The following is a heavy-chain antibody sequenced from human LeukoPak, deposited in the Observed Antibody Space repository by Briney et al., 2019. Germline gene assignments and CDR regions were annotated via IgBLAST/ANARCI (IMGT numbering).Heavy chain of an antibody. Sequence: PGGSLRLSCAASGFTVSSNYMSWVRQAPGKGLEWVSVIYSGGSTYYADSVKGRFTISRDNSKNTLYLQINSLRAEDTAVYYCASDPEVDTAMVTLGDWGQGTLVTVSS. CDR3: ASDPEVDTAMVTLGD. CDR2: IYSGGST. D-gene: IGHD5-18*01. V-gene: IGHV3-53*01. CDR1: GFTVSSNY. J-gene: IGHJ4*02.